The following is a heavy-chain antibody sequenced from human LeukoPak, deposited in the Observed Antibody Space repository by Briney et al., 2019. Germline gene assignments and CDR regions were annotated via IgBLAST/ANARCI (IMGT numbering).Heavy chain of an antibody. CDR2: IKQDGSEK. CDR3: ARVRYSGWESYDDY. Sequence: GGSLRLSCAVSGFTFSNYWMTWVRQAPGKGLEWVANIKQDGSEKYYVDSVKGRFTISRDNAKNSLYLQMNSLRAEDTAVYYCARVRYSGWESYDDYWGQGTLVTVSS. J-gene: IGHJ4*02. V-gene: IGHV3-7*01. D-gene: IGHD6-19*01. CDR1: GFTFSNYW.